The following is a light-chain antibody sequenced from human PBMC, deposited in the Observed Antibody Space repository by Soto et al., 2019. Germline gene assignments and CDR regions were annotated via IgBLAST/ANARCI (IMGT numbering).Light chain of an antibody. V-gene: IGLV1-40*01. CDR1: SSNIGSGYD. CDR2: GNT. Sequence: QSVLTQPRSVSGAPGQRVTISCTGSSSNIGSGYDVHWYQQLPGTAPKLLIYGNTNRPSGVPDRFSGSKSGTSASLAITGLQAEDESDYYCQSYDSSLSDWVFGGGTKLTVL. CDR3: QSYDSSLSDWV. J-gene: IGLJ3*02.